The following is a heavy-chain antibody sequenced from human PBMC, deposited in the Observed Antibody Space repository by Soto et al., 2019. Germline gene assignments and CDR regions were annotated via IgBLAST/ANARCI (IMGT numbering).Heavy chain of an antibody. D-gene: IGHD1-1*01. CDR2: ISADTGNT. CDR3: ARGRYGDY. V-gene: IGHV1-18*01. CDR1: GYAFTTYG. Sequence: QVHLVQSGAEVKKPGASVKVSCKGSGYAFTTYGITWVRQAPGQGLEWMGWISADTGNTNYAQKLQGRVTVTRDPSTSTAYMELRSLRSDGTAVYYCARGRYGDYWGQGALVTVSS. J-gene: IGHJ4*02.